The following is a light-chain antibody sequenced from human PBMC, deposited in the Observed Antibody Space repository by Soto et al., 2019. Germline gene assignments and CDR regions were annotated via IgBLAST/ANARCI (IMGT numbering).Light chain of an antibody. CDR3: QTYENSVWT. CDR2: GAS. J-gene: IGKJ1*01. V-gene: IGKV3-20*01. Sequence: DIVLTQSPDTLSLSLGERATLSCRASQTVSSYYFVWYQQTHGPAPRLLIYGASSMATGIPDRFSGSGSGTDFTLTINRLEPEDFAVYYCQTYENSVWTFGQGTKVQIK. CDR1: QTVSSYY.